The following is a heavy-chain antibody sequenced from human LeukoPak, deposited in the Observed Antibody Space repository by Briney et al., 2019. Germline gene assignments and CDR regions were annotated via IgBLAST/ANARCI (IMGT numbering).Heavy chain of an antibody. V-gene: IGHV3-7*01. J-gene: IGHJ6*02. Sequence: PGGSLRLSCAASGFTFSSYWMSWARQAPGKGLEWVANIKQDGSEKYYVDSVKGRFTISRDNAKNSLYLQMNSLRAEDTAVYYCAKEFRFGELFPLQYYYYGMDVWGQGTTVTVSS. D-gene: IGHD3-10*01. CDR3: AKEFRFGELFPLQYYYYGMDV. CDR2: IKQDGSEK. CDR1: GFTFSSYW.